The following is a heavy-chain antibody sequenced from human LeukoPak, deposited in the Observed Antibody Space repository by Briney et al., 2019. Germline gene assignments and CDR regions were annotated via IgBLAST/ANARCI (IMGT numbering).Heavy chain of an antibody. CDR1: DYSITSDSY. J-gene: IGHJ4*02. CDR2: IYHSGST. V-gene: IGHV4-38-2*01. D-gene: IGHD6-13*01. CDR3: ARGQPQQLALDY. Sequence: SQSLSLTCAVSDYSITSDSYWGWIRQPPGKGLEWIGSIYHSGSTYYNPSLKSRVTISVDTPKNQFPLKLASVTAADTAVYYCARGQPQQLALDYWGQGTLVTVSS.